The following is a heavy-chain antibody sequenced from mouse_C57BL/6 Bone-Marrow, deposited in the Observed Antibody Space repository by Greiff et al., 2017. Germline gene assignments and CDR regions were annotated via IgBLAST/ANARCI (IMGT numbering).Heavy chain of an antibody. CDR3: ARSLYYGSSCHYYAMDY. V-gene: IGHV1-82*01. CDR2: IYPGDGDT. CDR1: GYAFSSSW. Sequence: QVQLQQSGPELVKPGASVKISCKASGYAFSSSWMNWVKQRPGKGLEWIGRIYPGDGDTNYNGKFKGKATLTADKSSSTAYMQLSSLTSEDSAVYFCARSLYYGSSCHYYAMDYWGQGTSVTVSS. J-gene: IGHJ4*01. D-gene: IGHD1-1*01.